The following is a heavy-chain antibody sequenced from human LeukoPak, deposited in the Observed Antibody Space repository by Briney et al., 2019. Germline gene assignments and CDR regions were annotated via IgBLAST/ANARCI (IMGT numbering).Heavy chain of an antibody. J-gene: IGHJ4*02. D-gene: IGHD3-10*01. CDR3: AKVNYYGSGSYYDPFDY. Sequence: PGASLRLSCAASGFTFSSYGMHWVRQAPGKGLEWVAFIRYDGSNKYYADSVKGRFTISRDNSKNTLYLQMNSLRAEDTAVYYCAKVNYYGSGSYYDPFDYWGQGTLVTVSS. V-gene: IGHV3-30*02. CDR1: GFTFSSYG. CDR2: IRYDGSNK.